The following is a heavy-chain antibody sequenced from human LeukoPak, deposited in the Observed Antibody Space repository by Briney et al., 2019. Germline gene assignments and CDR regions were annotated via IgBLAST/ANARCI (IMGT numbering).Heavy chain of an antibody. Sequence: GGSLRLSCAASGFTFSSYGMHWVRQAPGKGLEWVSSISASGRSTYYADSVKGRFTISRDNSKNTLYLQMNSLRAEDTAVYYCARDGGSYGIVGATRWSGPSHYFDYWGQGTLVTVSS. V-gene: IGHV3-NL1*01. J-gene: IGHJ4*02. CDR3: ARDGGSYGIVGATRWSGPSHYFDY. D-gene: IGHD1-26*01. CDR2: ISASGRST. CDR1: GFTFSSYG.